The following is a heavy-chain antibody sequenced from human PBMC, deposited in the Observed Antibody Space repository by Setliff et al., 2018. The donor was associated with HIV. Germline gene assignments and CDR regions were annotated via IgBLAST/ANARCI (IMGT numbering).Heavy chain of an antibody. J-gene: IGHJ6*03. CDR2: IQSKIDGGTT. CDR3: FTGGYHHSGGYWGSYYYLDV. V-gene: IGHV3-15*07. CDR1: AFTFSNAW. Sequence: GGSLRLSCAASAFTFSNAWMNWVRQAPGKGLEWVGRIQSKIDGGTTDYAAPVKGRFTISRDDSKNMLYLQMNGLKTEDTAVYYCFTGGYHHSGGYWGSYYYLDVWGKGTTVTVSS. D-gene: IGHD2-21*02.